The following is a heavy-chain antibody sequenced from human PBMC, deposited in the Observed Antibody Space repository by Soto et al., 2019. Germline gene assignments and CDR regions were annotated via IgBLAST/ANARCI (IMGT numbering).Heavy chain of an antibody. D-gene: IGHD2-2*01. CDR3: AKSRDAYNFYFYYGMDV. CDR2: ILYDGSNK. J-gene: IGHJ6*02. Sequence: GGSLRLSCAASGFTFSNYGMHWVRQTPGKGLEWVALILYDGSNKYYGDSVKGRFTISRDNSKNTLYLQVGSLRAEDTAVYYCAKSRDAYNFYFYYGMDVWGQGTTVTVSS. V-gene: IGHV3-30*18. CDR1: GFTFSNYG.